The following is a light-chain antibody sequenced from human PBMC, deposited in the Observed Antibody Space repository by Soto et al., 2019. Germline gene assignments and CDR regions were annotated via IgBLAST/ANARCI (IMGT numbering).Light chain of an antibody. Sequence: EIVMTQSPATLSVSPGERATLSCRASQSVSSNLAWYQHKPGQAPRLLIYGASTRATGIPTRFSGSGSGTEFALTISSLQSGDFAIYYCQQYDQWYTFGQGTKLEIK. V-gene: IGKV3-15*01. CDR3: QQYDQWYT. CDR2: GAS. J-gene: IGKJ2*01. CDR1: QSVSSN.